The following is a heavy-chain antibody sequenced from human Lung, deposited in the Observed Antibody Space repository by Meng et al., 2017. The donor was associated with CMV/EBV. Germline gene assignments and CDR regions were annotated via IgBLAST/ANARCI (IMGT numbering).Heavy chain of an antibody. CDR3: ARGGGYSSSSAYGMDV. CDR2: INPNSGGT. J-gene: IGHJ6*02. V-gene: IGHV1-2*02. Sequence: ASXXVSXKASGYTFTGYYMHWVRQAPGQGLEWMGWINPNSGGTNYAQKFQGRVTMTRDTSVSTAYMELSRLRSDETAVYYCARGGGYSSSSAYGMDVWAQGTXVTVSS. CDR1: GYTFTGYY. D-gene: IGHD6-6*01.